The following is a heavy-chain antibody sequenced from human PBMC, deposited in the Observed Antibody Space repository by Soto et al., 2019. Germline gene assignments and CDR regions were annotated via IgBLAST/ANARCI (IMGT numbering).Heavy chain of an antibody. J-gene: IGHJ4*02. CDR3: ARDRSSGDTIDY. D-gene: IGHD6-19*01. CDR1: GGSISSNYW. V-gene: IGHV4-4*02. Sequence: QVQLQESGPGLVKPSGTLSLTCAVSGGSISSNYWWSWVRQSPGKGLEWIGEIYHSGGTNYNPSLKSRVTKSVDKSKNQFSLKLNSVTAADTAVYYCARDRSSGDTIDYWGQGTLVTVSS. CDR2: IYHSGGT.